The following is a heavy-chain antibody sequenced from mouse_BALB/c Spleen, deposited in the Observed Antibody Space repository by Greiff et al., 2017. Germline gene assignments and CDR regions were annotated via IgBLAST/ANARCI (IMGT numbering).Heavy chain of an antibody. Sequence: EVKLQESGGDLVKPGGSRKLSCAASGFTFSSFGMHWVRQAPEKGLEWVAYISSGSSTIYYADTVKGRFTISRDNPKNTLFLQMTSLRSEDTAMYYCARGYYGNYEAMDYWGQGTSVTVSS. D-gene: IGHD2-1*01. CDR2: ISSGSSTI. V-gene: IGHV5-17*02. CDR3: ARGYYGNYEAMDY. J-gene: IGHJ4*01. CDR1: GFTFSSFG.